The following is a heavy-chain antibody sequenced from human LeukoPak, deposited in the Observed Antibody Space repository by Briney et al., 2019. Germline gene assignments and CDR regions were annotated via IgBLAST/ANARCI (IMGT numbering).Heavy chain of an antibody. V-gene: IGHV1-8*03. CDR3: ARRFGELLSHAFDI. J-gene: IGHJ3*02. CDR2: MNPNSGNT. Sequence: ASVKVSCKASGYTFTSYYMHWVQQAPGQGLEWMGWMNPNSGNTGYAQKFQGRVTITRNTSISTAYMELSSLRSEDTAVYYCARRFGELLSHAFDIWGQGTMVTVSS. D-gene: IGHD3-10*01. CDR1: GYTFTSYY.